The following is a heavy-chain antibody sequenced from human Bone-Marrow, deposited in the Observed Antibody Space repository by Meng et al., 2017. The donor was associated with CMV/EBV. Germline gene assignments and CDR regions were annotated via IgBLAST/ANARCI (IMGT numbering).Heavy chain of an antibody. D-gene: IGHD2-2*01. Sequence: GESLKISCAASGFTFNTYAMHWVRQAPGKGLEWVAVISYDGSNKYTADSVQGRLTISRDNSKNNLYLQMNSLRVEDTAVYYCARRKETSPLGWWGPGTLVTVSS. CDR1: GFTFNTYA. CDR2: ISYDGSNK. J-gene: IGHJ4*02. CDR3: ARRKETSPLGW. V-gene: IGHV3-30*04.